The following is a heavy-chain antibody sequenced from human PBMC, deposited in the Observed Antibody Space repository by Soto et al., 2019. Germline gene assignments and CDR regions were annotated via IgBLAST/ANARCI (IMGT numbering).Heavy chain of an antibody. CDR1: GGSINSYY. D-gene: IGHD2-15*01. CDR3: ARGERYCSGGSCHYYFDY. V-gene: IGHV4-59*01. J-gene: IGHJ4*02. Sequence: PSETLSLTCTVSGGSINSYYWSWIRQPPGKGLEWIGYIYYSGSTNYNPSLKSRVTISVDTSKNQFSLKLSSVTAADTAVYYCARGERYCSGGSCHYYFDYWGQGTLVTVSS. CDR2: IYYSGST.